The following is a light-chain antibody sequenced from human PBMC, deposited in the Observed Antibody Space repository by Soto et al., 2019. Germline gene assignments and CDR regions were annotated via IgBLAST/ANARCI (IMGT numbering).Light chain of an antibody. Sequence: DIQMTQSPSSLSASVGDRVTITCRASQSISSYLNWYQQKPGKAPKLLIYAASSLQSGVPSRFSGSGSGTDFTLTISRLEPEDFAVYYCHQYGTSVGTFGQGTKVEIK. CDR2: AAS. CDR1: QSISSY. J-gene: IGKJ1*01. V-gene: IGKV1-39*01. CDR3: HQYGTSVGT.